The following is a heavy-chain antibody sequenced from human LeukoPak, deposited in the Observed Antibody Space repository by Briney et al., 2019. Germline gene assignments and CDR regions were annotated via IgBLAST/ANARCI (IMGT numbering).Heavy chain of an antibody. J-gene: IGHJ4*02. CDR3: ARVVVPAATSRSFDY. CDR2: INPNSGGT. CDR1: GYTFTGYY. V-gene: IGHV1-2*02. D-gene: IGHD2-2*01. Sequence: GASVKVSCKASGYTFTGYYMHWVRQAPGQGLERMGWINPNSGGTNYAQKFQGRVTMTRDTSISTAYMELSRLRSDDTAVYYCARVVVPAATSRSFDYWGQGTLVTVSS.